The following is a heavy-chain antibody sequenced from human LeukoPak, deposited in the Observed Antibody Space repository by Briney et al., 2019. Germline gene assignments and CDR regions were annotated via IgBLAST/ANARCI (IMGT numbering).Heavy chain of an antibody. V-gene: IGHV1-2*06. Sequence: ASVKVSCKASGYTFTGYHMHWVRRAPGQGLEWMGRINPNSGDTNYAQKFQGRVTMTRDTSISTAYMELSRLRSDDTAVYYCARDYCSSTGCLLDYWGQGALVTVSS. J-gene: IGHJ4*02. CDR1: GYTFTGYH. D-gene: IGHD2-2*01. CDR3: ARDYCSSTGCLLDY. CDR2: INPNSGDT.